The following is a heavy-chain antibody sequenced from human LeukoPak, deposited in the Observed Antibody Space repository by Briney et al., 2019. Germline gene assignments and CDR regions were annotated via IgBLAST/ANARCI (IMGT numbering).Heavy chain of an antibody. J-gene: IGHJ5*02. CDR3: ARGPLDDIAAAGTDWFDP. Sequence: ASVKVSCKASGYTFTSYGISWVRQAPGQGLEWMGWISAYNGNTNYAQKLQGRVTMTTDTSTSTAYIELRSLRSDDTAVYYCARGPLDDIAAAGTDWFDPWGQGTLVTVSS. V-gene: IGHV1-18*01. CDR1: GYTFTSYG. D-gene: IGHD6-13*01. CDR2: ISAYNGNT.